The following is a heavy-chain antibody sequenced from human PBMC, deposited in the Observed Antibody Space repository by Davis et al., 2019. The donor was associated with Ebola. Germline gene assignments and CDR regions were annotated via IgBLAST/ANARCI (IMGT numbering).Heavy chain of an antibody. V-gene: IGHV1-46*01. CDR1: GYTFTSYY. CDR2: INPSGGST. D-gene: IGHD3-10*01. J-gene: IGHJ4*02. Sequence: ASVKVSCKASGYTFTSYYMHWVRQAPGQGLEWMGIINPSGGSTSYAQKFQARVTMTRDTSTSTVYMELSSLRSEDTAVYYCARDYYGSESYANFDYWGQGTLVTVSS. CDR3: ARDYYGSESYANFDY.